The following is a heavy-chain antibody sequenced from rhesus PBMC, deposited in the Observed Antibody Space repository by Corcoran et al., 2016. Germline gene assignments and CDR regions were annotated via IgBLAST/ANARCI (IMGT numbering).Heavy chain of an antibody. J-gene: IGHJ4*01. CDR1: GGSVSSSNW. Sequence: QVQLQESGPGLVKPSETLSLTCAVSGGSVSSSNWWSWIRQPPGKGLEWIGYISASGGSTYYNPSLNGRVTISTDTSKTQFSLKLSSVTAADTAVYYCARVKGNYDPWGQGVLVTVSS. CDR3: ARVKGNYDP. D-gene: IGHD4-17*01. CDR2: ISASGGST. V-gene: IGHV4-65*01.